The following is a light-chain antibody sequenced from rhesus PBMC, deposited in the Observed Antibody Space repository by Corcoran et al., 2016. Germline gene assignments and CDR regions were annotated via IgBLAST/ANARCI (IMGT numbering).Light chain of an antibody. V-gene: IGKV3-24*04. J-gene: IGKJ1*01. Sequence: ETVVTQSPATLALSPGERATLSCRASQSVGSYLAWYQQKPGQVLRLLIYGASSRAPGIPNRFRGSGCGKELTLTSSSLEPEDGGVYYCQQSSNVWTIGQGTKVEIK. CDR1: QSVGSY. CDR3: QQSSNVWT. CDR2: GAS.